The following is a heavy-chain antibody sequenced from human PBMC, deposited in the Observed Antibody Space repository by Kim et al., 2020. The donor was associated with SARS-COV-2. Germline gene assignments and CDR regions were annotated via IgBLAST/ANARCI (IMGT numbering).Heavy chain of an antibody. Sequence: GGSLRLSCAASGFTFSSYAMSWVRQAPGKGLEWVSAISGSGGSTYYADSVKGRFTISRDNSKNTLYPQMNSLRAEDTAVYYCAKDSRVLLWFGQGRGQGTLVTVSS. CDR2: ISGSGGST. CDR3: AKDSRVLLWFGQG. D-gene: IGHD3-10*01. V-gene: IGHV3-23*01. CDR1: GFTFSSYA. J-gene: IGHJ4*02.